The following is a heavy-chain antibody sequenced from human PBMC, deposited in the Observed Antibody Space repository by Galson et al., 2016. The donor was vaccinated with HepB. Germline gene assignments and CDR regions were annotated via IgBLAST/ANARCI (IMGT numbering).Heavy chain of an antibody. Sequence: SLRLSCAASGFTFSSHAMGWVRQAPGKGLEWFSGLSASGDSTYYADSVKGRFTISRDNSKNTVFLQMNSLGAEDTALYYCAKAYYYDSDGFYYDFWGPGTHVTVS. CDR1: GFTFSSHA. CDR3: AKAYYYDSDGFYYDF. D-gene: IGHD3-22*01. CDR2: LSASGDST. J-gene: IGHJ4*02. V-gene: IGHV3-23*01.